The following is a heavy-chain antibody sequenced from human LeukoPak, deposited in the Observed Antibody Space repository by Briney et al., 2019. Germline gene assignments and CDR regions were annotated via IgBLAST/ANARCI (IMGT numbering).Heavy chain of an antibody. J-gene: IGHJ3*01. V-gene: IGHV3-7*01. CDR1: GFSFSPYW. D-gene: IGHD2-2*01. CDR3: AREVPGVMVAFDL. Sequence: GGSLRLSCVGSGFSFSPYWMSWVRQAPGKGLEWLANIEKHGSADYYVDSVEGRFTISRDNAKNSLSLQLDSLRVEDTAVYYCAREVPGVMVAFDLWGQGTMVTVSP. CDR2: IEKHGSAD.